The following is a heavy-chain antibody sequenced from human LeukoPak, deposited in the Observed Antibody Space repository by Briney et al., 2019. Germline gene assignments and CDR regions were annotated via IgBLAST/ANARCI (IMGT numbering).Heavy chain of an antibody. CDR3: ASWHSSSWYSLGYFQH. Sequence: ASVKVSCKASGYTFTSYAMHWVRQAPGQRLEWMGWVNAGNGNTKYSQKFQGRVTITRDTSASTAYMELSSLRSEDTAVYYCASWHSSSWYSLGYFQHWGQGTLVTVSS. D-gene: IGHD6-13*01. J-gene: IGHJ1*01. V-gene: IGHV1-3*01. CDR1: GYTFTSYA. CDR2: VNAGNGNT.